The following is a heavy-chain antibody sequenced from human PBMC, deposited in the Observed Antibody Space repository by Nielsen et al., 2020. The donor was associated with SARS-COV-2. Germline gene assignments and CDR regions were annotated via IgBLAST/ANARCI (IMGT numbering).Heavy chain of an antibody. V-gene: IGHV3-7*05. J-gene: IGHJ4*02. CDR1: GFTFSSYA. CDR3: ARPEASLLWFLGD. CDR2: IKQDGSEK. Sequence: GGSLRLSCAASGFTFSSYAMSWVRQAPGKGLEWVANIKQDGSEKYYVDSVKGRFTISRDNAKNSLYLQMNSLRAEDTAVYYCARPEASLLWFLGDWGQGTLVTVSS. D-gene: IGHD3-10*01.